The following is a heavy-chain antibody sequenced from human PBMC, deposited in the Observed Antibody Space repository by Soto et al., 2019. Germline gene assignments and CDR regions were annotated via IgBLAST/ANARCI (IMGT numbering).Heavy chain of an antibody. J-gene: IGHJ6*02. V-gene: IGHV3-48*02. Sequence: EVQLVESGGGLVQPGGSLRLSCAASGFTFSSYSMNWVRQAPGKGLEWVSYISSSSSIIYYADSVKGRFTISRDNAKNSLYLQMNSLRDEDTAVYYCARDYCSSTSCYFFPEGYYYGMDVWGQGTTVTVSS. D-gene: IGHD2-2*01. CDR3: ARDYCSSTSCYFFPEGYYYGMDV. CDR2: ISSSSSII. CDR1: GFTFSSYS.